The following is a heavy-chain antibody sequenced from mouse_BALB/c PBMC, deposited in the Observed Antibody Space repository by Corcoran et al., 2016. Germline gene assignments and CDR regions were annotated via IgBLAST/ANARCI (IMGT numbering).Heavy chain of an antibody. V-gene: IGHV14-1*02. J-gene: IGHJ2*01. Sequence: EVQLQQSGAELVRPGALVKLSCKASGFNIKDYYMHWVKQRPEQGLEWIGWIDPENGNTIYDSKFQGKASITADTSSNTAYLQVSSLTSEDTAVYDCARYGNYYFVYWDQGTTLAVSS. CDR3: ARYGNYYFVY. CDR1: GFNIKDYY. CDR2: IDPENGNT. D-gene: IGHD2-1*01.